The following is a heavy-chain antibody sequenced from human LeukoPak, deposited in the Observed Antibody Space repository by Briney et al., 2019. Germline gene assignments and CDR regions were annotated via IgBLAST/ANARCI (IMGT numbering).Heavy chain of an antibody. CDR2: IYSGGSI. V-gene: IGHV3-66*01. J-gene: IGHJ4*02. CDR1: EFTVSSNY. CDR3: ARISSLNYYFDY. Sequence: PGGSLSLSCAVPEFTVSSNYMSWVGQAPGKGLEWVSVIYSGGSIYYADSVKGRFTFSRDNSKNTLYLQMNSLRAEDTAVYYCARISSLNYYFDYWGQGTLVTVSS. D-gene: IGHD5/OR15-5a*01.